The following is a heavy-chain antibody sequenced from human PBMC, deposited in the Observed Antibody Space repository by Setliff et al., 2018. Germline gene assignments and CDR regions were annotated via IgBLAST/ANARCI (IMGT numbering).Heavy chain of an antibody. CDR1: GYTLSRHY. J-gene: IGHJ4*02. V-gene: IGHV1-46*01. CDR2: INTGGGSA. D-gene: IGHD6-13*01. Sequence: ASVKVSCKATGYTLSRHYMHWARQAPGQGLEWMGTINTGGGSASIVDQFQGRVTMTRDTSTSTIYLELNSLTSDDTAVYYCARGGVAAAGRKGVFEYWGQGTLVTVSS. CDR3: ARGGVAAAGRKGVFEY.